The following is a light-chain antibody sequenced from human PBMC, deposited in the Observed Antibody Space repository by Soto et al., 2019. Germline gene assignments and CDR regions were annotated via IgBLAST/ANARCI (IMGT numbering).Light chain of an antibody. V-gene: IGKV1-5*03. CDR1: QSISSW. Sequence: DIQMTPSPSTLSASVGDRVTITCWASQSISSWLAWYQQKPGKAPKLLIYKASTLKSGVPSRFSGSGSGTEFTLTISSLQPDDFATYYCQNYNSYSEAFGQGTKVDIK. J-gene: IGKJ1*01. CDR2: KAS. CDR3: QNYNSYSEA.